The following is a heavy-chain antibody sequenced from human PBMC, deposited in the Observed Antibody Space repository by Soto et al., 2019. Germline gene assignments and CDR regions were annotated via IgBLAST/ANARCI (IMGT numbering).Heavy chain of an antibody. CDR2: INPSGTT. J-gene: IGHJ1*01. CDR1: GGSLSAYY. Sequence: SETLSLTCAVYGGSLSAYYWSWIRQPPGKGLEWIGEINPSGTTNYDPSLKSRVTISVDTSKNQFSLKLSSVTAADTAVYHCALAPAAHILHWGQGTLVTVSS. V-gene: IGHV4-34*01. CDR3: ALAPAAHILH. D-gene: IGHD2-2*01.